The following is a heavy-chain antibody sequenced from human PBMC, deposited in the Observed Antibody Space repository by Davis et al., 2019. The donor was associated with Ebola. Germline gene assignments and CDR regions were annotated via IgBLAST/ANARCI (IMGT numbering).Heavy chain of an antibody. CDR1: GGSFSGYY. Sequence: MPSETLSLTCAVYGGSFSGYYWSWIRQPPGKGLEWIGEINHSGSTNYNPSLKSRVTISVDTSKNQFSLKLSSVTAADTAVYYCARQAGRGMATITAYYYYYYGMDVWGQGTTVTVSS. D-gene: IGHD5-24*01. CDR2: INHSGST. CDR3: ARQAGRGMATITAYYYYYYGMDV. J-gene: IGHJ6*02. V-gene: IGHV4-34*01.